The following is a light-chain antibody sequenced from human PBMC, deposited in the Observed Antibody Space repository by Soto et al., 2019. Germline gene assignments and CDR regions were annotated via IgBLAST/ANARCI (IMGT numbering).Light chain of an antibody. CDR1: SSDVGGYNF. CDR2: DVN. J-gene: IGLJ1*01. CDR3: CSYAGTYTHYV. V-gene: IGLV2-11*01. Sequence: QSVLTQPRSVSGSPGQSVTISCTGTSSDVGGYNFVSWYQQHPGKAPKLMIYDVNKRPSGVPGRFSGSKSGNTASLTISGLHAEDEADYYCCSYAGTYTHYVFGTGTKVPVL.